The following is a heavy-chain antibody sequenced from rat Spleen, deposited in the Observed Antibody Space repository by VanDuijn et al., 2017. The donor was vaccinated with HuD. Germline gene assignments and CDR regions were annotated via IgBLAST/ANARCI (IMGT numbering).Heavy chain of an antibody. CDR2: ISTGGGNT. CDR1: GFTFSNYD. Sequence: EVQLVESGGGLVQPGRTLKLSCAASGFTFSNYDMAWVRQAPTKGLEWIASISTGGGNTYYRDSVKGRFTISRDNAKNTQYLQMDSLRSEDTATYYCARDYSNYFPYWYFDFWGPGTMVTVSS. CDR3: ARDYSNYFPYWYFDF. D-gene: IGHD1-2*01. V-gene: IGHV5S13*01. J-gene: IGHJ1*01.